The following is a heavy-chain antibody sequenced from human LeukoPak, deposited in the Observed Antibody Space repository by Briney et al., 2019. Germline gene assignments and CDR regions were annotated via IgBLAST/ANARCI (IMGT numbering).Heavy chain of an antibody. CDR2: IYSGGST. D-gene: IGHD1-26*01. CDR3: ARVHPSGAMAHFVY. V-gene: IGHV3-53*01. J-gene: IGHJ4*02. Sequence: GGSLRFSCAASGFTVSSNYMSWVRQAPGKGLEWVSVIYSGGSTYYADSVKGRFTISRDNSKNTLYLQMNSLRAEDTAVYYCARVHPSGAMAHFVYWGQGTLVTVSS. CDR1: GFTVSSNY.